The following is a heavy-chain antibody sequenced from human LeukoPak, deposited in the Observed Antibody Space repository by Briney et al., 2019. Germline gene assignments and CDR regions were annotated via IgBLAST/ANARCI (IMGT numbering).Heavy chain of an antibody. V-gene: IGHV3-11*01. D-gene: IGHD3-10*01. CDR2: ISSSGSTM. J-gene: IGHJ4*02. CDR1: GFIFSDYY. Sequence: GGSLRLSCAASGFIFSDYYMSWIRQAPGKGLEWVSYISSSGSTMYYTDSVRGRFTISRDNAKNSLYLQMNSLRPEDTAFYYCAKDLLAEPATIGSWGQGTLVTVSS. CDR3: AKDLLAEPATIGS.